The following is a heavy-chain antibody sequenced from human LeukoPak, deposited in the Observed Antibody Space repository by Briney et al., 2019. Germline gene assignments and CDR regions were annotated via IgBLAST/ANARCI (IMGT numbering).Heavy chain of an antibody. V-gene: IGHV5-51*01. CDR3: ARHITTSSTSSHFDS. CDR2: IYPGENNI. D-gene: IGHD6-6*01. CDR1: GYYFTNYW. J-gene: IGHJ4*02. Sequence: GESPKISCKGSGYYFTNYWMAWVRQMPGKGLEYMGFIYPGENNIRYSPPFQGQVTISADKSINTAYLQWNSLKASDTAMYYCARHITTSSTSSHFDSWGQGTLVTVSS.